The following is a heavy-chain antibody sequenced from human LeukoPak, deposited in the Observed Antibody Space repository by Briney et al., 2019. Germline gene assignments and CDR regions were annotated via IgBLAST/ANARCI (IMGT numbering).Heavy chain of an antibody. V-gene: IGHV3-30*04. CDR2: ISYDGGNK. CDR1: GFTFSSYA. D-gene: IGHD3-3*01. J-gene: IGHJ4*02. CDR3: ASYYDFWSGYYTYYFDY. Sequence: PGGSLRLSCAASGFTFSSYAMHWVRQAPGEGLEWVAVISYDGGNKYYADSVKGRFTISRDNSKNTLYLQMNSLRAEDTAVYYCASYYDFWSGYYTYYFDYWGQGTLVTVSS.